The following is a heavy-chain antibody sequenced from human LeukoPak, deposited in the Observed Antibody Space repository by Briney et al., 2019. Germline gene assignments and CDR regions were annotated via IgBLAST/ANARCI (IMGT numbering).Heavy chain of an antibody. CDR1: GFTFSSYW. D-gene: IGHD3-22*01. CDR2: IKQDGSEK. CDR3: TTKSNYDSSTYYDG. J-gene: IGHJ4*02. V-gene: IGHV3-7*03. Sequence: GGSLRLSCAASGFTFSSYWMQWVRQAPGKGLEWVANIKQDGSEKYYADSVKGRFIISRDNAKSALYLQMNSLKTEDTGVYYCTTKSNYDSSTYYDGWGQGTLVTVSS.